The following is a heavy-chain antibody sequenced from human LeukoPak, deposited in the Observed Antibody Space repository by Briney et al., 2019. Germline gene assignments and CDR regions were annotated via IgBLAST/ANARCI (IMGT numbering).Heavy chain of an antibody. CDR2: INHSGST. D-gene: IGHD4-11*01. J-gene: IGHJ4*02. CDR1: GGSFSGYY. CDR3: ARDRPVFDY. V-gene: IGHV4-34*01. Sequence: SETLSLTCAVYGGSFSGYYWSWIRQPPGKGLEWIGEINHSGSTNYNPSLKSRVTISVDTSKNQFSLKLSSVTAADTAVYYCARDRPVFDYWGQGTLVTVSS.